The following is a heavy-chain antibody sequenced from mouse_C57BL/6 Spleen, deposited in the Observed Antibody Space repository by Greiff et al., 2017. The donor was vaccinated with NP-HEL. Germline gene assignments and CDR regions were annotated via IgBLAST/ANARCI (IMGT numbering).Heavy chain of an antibody. D-gene: IGHD1-1*01. V-gene: IGHV7-3*01. CDR2: IRNKANGYTT. J-gene: IGHJ1*03. Sequence: EVQLVESGGGLVQPGGSLSLSCAASGFTFTDYYMSWVRQPPGKALEWLGFIRNKANGYTTEYSASVKGRFTISRDNSQSILYLQMNALRAEDSATYYCARRDYGSSYVDWYFDVWGTGTTVTVSS. CDR1: GFTFTDYY. CDR3: ARRDYGSSYVDWYFDV.